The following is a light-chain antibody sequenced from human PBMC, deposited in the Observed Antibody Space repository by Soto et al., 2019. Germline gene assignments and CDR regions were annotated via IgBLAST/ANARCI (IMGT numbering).Light chain of an antibody. Sequence: SYELTPPPSVSVAPGQTATITCGGNKIGSKSVHWYQQKPGQAPVVVVYHDSDRHAGISEGFSGSNSGNTATLTITRVEAGDEAVYSCQVCDNNSDHVGFGGGTK. J-gene: IGLJ2*01. CDR1: KIGSKS. CDR3: QVCDNNSDHVG. V-gene: IGLV3-21*02. CDR2: HDS.